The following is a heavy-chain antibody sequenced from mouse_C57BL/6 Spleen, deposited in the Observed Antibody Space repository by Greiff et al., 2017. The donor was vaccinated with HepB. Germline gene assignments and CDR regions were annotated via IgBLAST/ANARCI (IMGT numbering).Heavy chain of an antibody. CDR3: TIYYGSSYWYFDV. Sequence: EVQLQQSGAELVRPGASVKLSCTASGFNIKDDYMHWVKQRPEQGLEWIGWIDPENGDTEYASKFQGKATITADTSSNTAYLQLSSLTSEDTAVYYCTIYYGSSYWYFDVLGTGTTVTVSS. D-gene: IGHD1-1*01. CDR1: GFNIKDDY. CDR2: IDPENGDT. J-gene: IGHJ1*03. V-gene: IGHV14-4*01.